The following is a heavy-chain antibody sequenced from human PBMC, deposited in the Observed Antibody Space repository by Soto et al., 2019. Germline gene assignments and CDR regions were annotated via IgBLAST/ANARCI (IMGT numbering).Heavy chain of an antibody. CDR1: GFTFSSYW. J-gene: IGHJ4*02. CDR3: ARWYTVTVRYYFDY. CDR2: INSDGSST. V-gene: IGHV3-74*01. D-gene: IGHD4-17*01. Sequence: EVQLVESGGGLVQPGGSLRLSCAASGFTFSSYWMHWVRQAPGKGLVWVSRINSDGSSTSYADSVKGRFTISRDNAKNTLYLQMNSLRAEDTAVYYCARWYTVTVRYYFDYWGQGTLVTVSS.